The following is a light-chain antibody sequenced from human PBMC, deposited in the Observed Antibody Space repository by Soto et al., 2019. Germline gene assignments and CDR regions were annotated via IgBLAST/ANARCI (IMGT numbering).Light chain of an antibody. V-gene: IGKV3-11*01. CDR1: QSVSSY. CDR2: DAS. J-gene: IGKJ4*01. CDR3: QQRSNWPST. Sequence: EIVLTQSPATLSLSPGERATLSCRSSQSVSSYLAWYQQKPGQAPRLLIYDASNMATGIPARFSGSGSGPDFNPTTTSLGPDDVAVDYCQQRSNWPSTFGGGTKVDIK.